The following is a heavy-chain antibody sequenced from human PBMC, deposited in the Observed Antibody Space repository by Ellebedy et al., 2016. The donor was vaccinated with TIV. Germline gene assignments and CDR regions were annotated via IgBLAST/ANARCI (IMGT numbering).Heavy chain of an antibody. D-gene: IGHD6-6*01. CDR2: ISWNSGSI. Sequence: GGSLRLSXAASGFTFDDYAMHWVRQAPGKGLEWVSGISWNSGSIGYADSVKGRFTISRDNAKNSLYLQMNSLRAEDTALYYCAKDRGIAARWYYMDVWGKGTTVTVSS. J-gene: IGHJ6*03. CDR1: GFTFDDYA. CDR3: AKDRGIAARWYYMDV. V-gene: IGHV3-9*01.